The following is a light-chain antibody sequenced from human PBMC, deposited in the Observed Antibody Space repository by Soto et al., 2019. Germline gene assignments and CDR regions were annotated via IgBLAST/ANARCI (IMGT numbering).Light chain of an antibody. CDR2: DAS. CDR3: QQYNSWP. V-gene: IGKV1-5*01. J-gene: IGKJ4*01. Sequence: DIQMTQSPSTLSASVGDRVTITCRASQSISSWLAWYQQKPGKAPKLLIYDASSLESGVPSRFSGSGSGTEFTLTISSLQPDDFATYYCQQYNSWPFGGGTKVEIK. CDR1: QSISSW.